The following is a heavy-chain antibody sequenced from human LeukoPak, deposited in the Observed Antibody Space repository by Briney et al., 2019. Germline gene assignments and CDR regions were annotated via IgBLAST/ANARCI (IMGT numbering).Heavy chain of an antibody. V-gene: IGHV4-39*01. CDR3: ARQTGSGLFILP. CDR2: IYYSGNT. D-gene: IGHD3/OR15-3a*01. CDR1: GVSISSSNSY. J-gene: IGHJ4*02. Sequence: SETLSLTCTVSGVSISSSNSYWGWIRQPPGKGLEWIGSIYYSGNTYYNASLKSQVSISIDTSKNQFSLRLTSMTAADTAVYYCARQTGSGLFILPGGQGTLVTVSS.